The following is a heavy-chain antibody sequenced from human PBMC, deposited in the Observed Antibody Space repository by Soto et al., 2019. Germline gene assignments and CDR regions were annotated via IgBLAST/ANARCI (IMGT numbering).Heavy chain of an antibody. Sequence: SETLSLTCTVSGCSISSGGYYWSWIRQHPGKGLEWIGYIYYSGSTYYNPSLKSRVTISVDTSKNQFSLKLSSVTAADTAVYYCARRVGPYYYDSSGFSALDAFDIWGQGTVVTVSS. V-gene: IGHV4-31*03. CDR3: ARRVGPYYYDSSGFSALDAFDI. CDR1: GCSISSGGYY. CDR2: IYYSGST. D-gene: IGHD3-22*01. J-gene: IGHJ3*02.